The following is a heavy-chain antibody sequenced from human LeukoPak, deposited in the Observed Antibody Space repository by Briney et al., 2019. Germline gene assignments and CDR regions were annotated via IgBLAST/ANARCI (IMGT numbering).Heavy chain of an antibody. CDR1: GDSVSSNSAA. Sequence: SQTLSLTCAISGDSVSSNSAAWDWIRQSPSRGLEWLGRTYYRSKWYNDYAVSVKSRITINPDTSKNQFSLQLNSVTPEDTAVYYCARSGEWPELGIVGAFDIWGQGTMVTGSS. CDR3: ARSGEWPELGIVGAFDI. D-gene: IGHD7-27*01. J-gene: IGHJ3*02. V-gene: IGHV6-1*01. CDR2: TYYRSKWYN.